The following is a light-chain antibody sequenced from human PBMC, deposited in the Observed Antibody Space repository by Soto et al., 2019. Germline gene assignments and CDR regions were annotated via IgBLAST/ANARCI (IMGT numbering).Light chain of an antibody. V-gene: IGKV3-11*01. CDR1: QSVSSY. Sequence: IVLTQSPATLSLSPVERATLSCRASQSVSSYYIAWYQQKPGQAPRLLIYAASSRATGIPDRFSGGGSGTDFTLTISSLEPEDFAVYYCQQRRNWPPLTCGGGTKGDIK. CDR2: AAS. J-gene: IGKJ4*01. CDR3: QQRRNWPPLT.